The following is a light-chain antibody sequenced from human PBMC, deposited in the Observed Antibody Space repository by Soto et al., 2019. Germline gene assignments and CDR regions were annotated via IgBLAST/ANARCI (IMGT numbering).Light chain of an antibody. Sequence: DIQMTQSPSSLSASIGDRVTITCRASQGIANYLAWYQQKPGRGPNLLIYAASSLPSGVPSRFSGSGSVTDFTLTISSLQPEDVGTYYCHQYYSAPPTFGPGTTVNIK. CDR1: QGIANY. J-gene: IGKJ3*01. CDR3: HQYYSAPPT. V-gene: IGKV1-27*01. CDR2: AAS.